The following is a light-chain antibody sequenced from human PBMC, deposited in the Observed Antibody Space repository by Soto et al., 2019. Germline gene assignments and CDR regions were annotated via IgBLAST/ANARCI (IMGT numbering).Light chain of an antibody. CDR3: GTWDSSLSWDV. CDR2: ENK. CDR1: SSKIGNNY. Sequence: QSALTQPPSVSAAPGQKVTISCSGSSSKIGNNYVSWYQQLPGTAPKLLIYENKKRPSGIPERFSSSKSGTSATLGITGLQTGDEADYYCGTWDSSLSWDVFGTGTKVTVL. V-gene: IGLV1-51*02. J-gene: IGLJ1*01.